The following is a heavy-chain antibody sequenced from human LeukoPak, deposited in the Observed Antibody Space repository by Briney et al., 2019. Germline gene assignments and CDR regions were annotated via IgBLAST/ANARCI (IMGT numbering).Heavy chain of an antibody. CDR2: IYTSGRT. CDR1: GGSISSYY. D-gene: IGHD2-15*01. Sequence: SETLSLTCTVSGGSISSYYRSWIRQPPGQGLEWIGRIYTSGRTNYNPSLKSRVTMSVHTSKNQFSLKLSSLTAADTAVYFRARGLPLYAFDIWGQGTMVTVSS. J-gene: IGHJ3*02. CDR3: ARGLPLYAFDI. V-gene: IGHV4-4*07.